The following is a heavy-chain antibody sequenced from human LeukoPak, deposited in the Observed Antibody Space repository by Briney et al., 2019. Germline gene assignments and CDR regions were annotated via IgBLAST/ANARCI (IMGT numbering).Heavy chain of an antibody. V-gene: IGHV3-7*01. J-gene: IGHJ4*02. CDR3: ARGNYYCSGTSCYTFLDF. Sequence: GGSLRLSCAASGFTFSSYWLSWVRQAPGKGLEWVANIKQDGSEKYYVDSVKGRFAISRDNAKESLYLQMNSLRAEDTAVYYCARGNYYCSGTSCYTFLDFWGQGTLATVSS. CDR2: IKQDGSEK. CDR1: GFTFSSYW. D-gene: IGHD2-2*02.